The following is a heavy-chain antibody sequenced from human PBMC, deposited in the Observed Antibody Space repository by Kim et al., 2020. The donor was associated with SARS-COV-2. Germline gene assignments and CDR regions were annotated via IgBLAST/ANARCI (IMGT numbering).Heavy chain of an antibody. CDR3: ARRYGDYADFNY. J-gene: IGHJ4*02. D-gene: IGHD4-17*01. Sequence: RSSPSLEGQVTISADKSISTAYLQWSRLKASDTAMYYCARRYGDYADFNYWGQGTLVTVSS. V-gene: IGHV5-51*01.